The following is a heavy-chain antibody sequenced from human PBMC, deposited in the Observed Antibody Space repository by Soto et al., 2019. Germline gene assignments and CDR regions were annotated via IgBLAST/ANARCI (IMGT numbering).Heavy chain of an antibody. Sequence: QVQLQESGPGLVKPSQTLSLTCTVSGGSISSGGYYWSWIRQHPGKGLEWIGYIYHSGTTYYNPSLKSRVTISVDTSKNQFSLKLTSVTAADTAVYYCARVRGNPPPGWFDPWGQGTLVTVSS. V-gene: IGHV4-31*03. CDR3: ARVRGNPPPGWFDP. CDR2: IYHSGTT. D-gene: IGHD3-10*01. CDR1: GGSISSGGYY. J-gene: IGHJ5*02.